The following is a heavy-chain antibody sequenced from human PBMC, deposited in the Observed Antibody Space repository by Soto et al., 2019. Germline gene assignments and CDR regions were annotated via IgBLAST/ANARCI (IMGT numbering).Heavy chain of an antibody. J-gene: IGHJ4*02. CDR2: IFPFDSQV. V-gene: IGHV5-51*01. CDR3: ARHSAGNAYYYLDGYFDS. CDR1: GYSFSNFW. D-gene: IGHD3-22*01. Sequence: PGESLKISCKGSGYSFSNFWIGWVRQMPGRGLEWMGIIFPFDSQVKYTPSFQGHVTISADTSITTAYLQWDTLEASDSAIYYCARHSAGNAYYYLDGYFDSWGQGTPVTVSS.